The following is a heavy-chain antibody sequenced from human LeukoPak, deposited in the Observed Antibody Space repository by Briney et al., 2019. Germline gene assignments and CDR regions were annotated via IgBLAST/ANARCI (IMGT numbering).Heavy chain of an antibody. V-gene: IGHV4-61*01. CDR3: ARVIAAAGTDGMDV. CDR2: IYYSGST. CDR1: GGSISSGSYY. D-gene: IGHD6-13*01. Sequence: SETLSLTCTVSGGSISSGSYYWSWIRQPPGKGLEWIGYIYYSGSTNYNPSLKSRVTISVDTSKNQFSLKLSSVTAADTAVYYCARVIAAAGTDGMDVWGQGTTVTVSS. J-gene: IGHJ6*02.